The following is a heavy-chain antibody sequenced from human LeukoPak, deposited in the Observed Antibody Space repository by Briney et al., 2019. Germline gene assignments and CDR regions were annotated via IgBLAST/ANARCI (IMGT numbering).Heavy chain of an antibody. D-gene: IGHD5-12*01. CDR3: AKDSIHSGYDHFDY. Sequence: GRSLRLSCAASGFTFDDYAMHWVRQAPGKGLEWVSGISWNSGSIGYADSVKGRFTISRDNAKNSLYLQMNSLRAEDTALYYCAKDSIHSGYDHFDYWGQGTLVTVSS. CDR1: GFTFDDYA. V-gene: IGHV3-9*01. CDR2: ISWNSGSI. J-gene: IGHJ4*02.